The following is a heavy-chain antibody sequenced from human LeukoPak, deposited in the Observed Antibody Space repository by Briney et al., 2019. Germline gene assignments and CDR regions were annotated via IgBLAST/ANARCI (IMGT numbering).Heavy chain of an antibody. CDR2: TNHSGST. V-gene: IGHV4-34*01. Sequence: PSETLSLTCAVYGGSFSGYYWSWIRQPPGKGLEWIGETNHSGSTNYNPSLKSRVTISVDTSKNQFSLKLSSVTAADTAVYYCAREVLRSRYYYYMDVWGKGTTVTVSS. CDR1: GGSFSGYY. J-gene: IGHJ6*03. CDR3: AREVLRSRYYYYMDV. D-gene: IGHD3-10*01.